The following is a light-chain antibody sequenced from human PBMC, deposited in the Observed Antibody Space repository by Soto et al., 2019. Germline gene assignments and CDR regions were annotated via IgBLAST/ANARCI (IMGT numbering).Light chain of an antibody. Sequence: QSVLTQSPSVSGAPGQRVTISCTGSSSSVGAGYDVHWYQHLPGTAPKLLIFSNTNRPSGVPDRFSGSKSGTSVSLAIAGLQAEDEGDYYCQSYDNILSAVVFGGGTKLTVL. CDR2: SNT. CDR1: SSSVGAGYD. V-gene: IGLV1-40*01. CDR3: QSYDNILSAVV. J-gene: IGLJ2*01.